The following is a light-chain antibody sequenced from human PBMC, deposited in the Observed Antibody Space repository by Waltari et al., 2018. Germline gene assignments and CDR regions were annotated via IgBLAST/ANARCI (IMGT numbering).Light chain of an antibody. CDR1: QSISTY. J-gene: IGKJ1*01. V-gene: IGKV1-39*01. CDR3: QQTYNSPPWT. CDR2: AAS. Sequence: DIQMTQSPSSLSASVGDRVTINCRASQSISTYLNWYQQKPGKAPKLLIFAASSLQSGVPSRFSGSASGTDFTLTIRSLQPEDFATYYCQQTYNSPPWTFGQGTKVEIK.